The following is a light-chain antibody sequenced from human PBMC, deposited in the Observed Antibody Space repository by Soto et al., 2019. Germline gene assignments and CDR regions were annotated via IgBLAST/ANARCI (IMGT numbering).Light chain of an antibody. CDR2: EVT. CDR3: SAYAGNNNPVI. CDR1: SSDVGGHNF. J-gene: IGLJ2*01. Sequence: QSVLTQPPSASGSPGQSVTISCTGTSSDVGGHNFVSWYQQHPGKAPKFLIYEVTKRPSGVPDRFSGSKSGITASLTVSGLQADDEAYYYCSAYAGNNNPVIFGGGTKLNVL. V-gene: IGLV2-8*01.